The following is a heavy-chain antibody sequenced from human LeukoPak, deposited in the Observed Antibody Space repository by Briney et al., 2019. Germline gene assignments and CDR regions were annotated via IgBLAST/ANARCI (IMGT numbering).Heavy chain of an antibody. CDR3: ARDRVWSSSWPDAFDI. Sequence: LSGRSLRLSCAASGFTFSSYAMHWVRQAPGKGLEWVAVISYDGSNKYYADSVKGRFTISRDNSKNTLYLQMNSLRAEDKAVYYCARDRVWSSSWPDAFDIWGQGTMVTVSS. V-gene: IGHV3-30*04. CDR2: ISYDGSNK. D-gene: IGHD6-13*01. J-gene: IGHJ3*02. CDR1: GFTFSSYA.